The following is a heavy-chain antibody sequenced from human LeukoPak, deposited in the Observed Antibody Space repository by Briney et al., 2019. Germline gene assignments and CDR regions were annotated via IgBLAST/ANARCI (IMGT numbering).Heavy chain of an antibody. D-gene: IGHD3-16*01. CDR1: GFPYSSYG. V-gene: IGHV3-30*18. J-gene: IGHJ6*04. CDR2: LSYDGSNK. Sequence: GRSLRLSCAASGFPYSSYGMLWAGHAPGKGLEWVADLSYDGSNKYYADSVKGRFNISRDNSKNTMYLQMNSLRAEDAAVYYCAKDQVMRYFELSMDVWGKGTTVTVSS. CDR3: AKDQVMRYFELSMDV.